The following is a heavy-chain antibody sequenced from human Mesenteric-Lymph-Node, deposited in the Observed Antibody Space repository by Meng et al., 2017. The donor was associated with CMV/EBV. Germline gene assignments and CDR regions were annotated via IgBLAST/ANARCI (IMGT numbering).Heavy chain of an antibody. CDR1: GLTFSSHW. Sequence: GGSLRLSCAASGLTFSSHWMHWVRQAPGKGLVWVSRINSDGSVTSYADFVRGRFTISRDNAKNSVYVQMNSLRAEDTGVYYCATGNYGSGIDYKVVPYYYGMDVWGQGTTVTVSS. CDR3: ATGNYGSGIDYKVVPYYYGMDV. V-gene: IGHV3-74*01. CDR2: INSDGSVT. D-gene: IGHD3-10*01. J-gene: IGHJ6*02.